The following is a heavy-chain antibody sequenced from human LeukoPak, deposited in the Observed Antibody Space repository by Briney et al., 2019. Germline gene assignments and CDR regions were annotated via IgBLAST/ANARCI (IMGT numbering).Heavy chain of an antibody. J-gene: IGHJ3*02. CDR1: GFTFSSYS. CDR2: ISSSSSTI. D-gene: IGHD3-22*01. Sequence: GGSLRLSCAASGFTFSSYSMNWVRQAPGKGLEWVSYISSSSSTIYYADSVKGRFTISRDNAKNSLYLQMNSLRAEDTAVYYCARDAIITMIVLHAFDIWGQGTMVTVSS. CDR3: ARDAIITMIVLHAFDI. V-gene: IGHV3-48*04.